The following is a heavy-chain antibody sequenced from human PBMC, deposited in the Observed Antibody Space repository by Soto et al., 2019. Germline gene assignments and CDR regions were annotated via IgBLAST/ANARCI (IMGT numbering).Heavy chain of an antibody. CDR2: INHSGST. CDR1: GGSFSGYY. CDR3: ARGLSKWGFDYMGV. V-gene: IGHV4-34*01. J-gene: IGHJ6*03. Sequence: QVQLQQWGAGLLKPSETLSLTCAVYGGSFSGYYWSWIRQPPGKGLEWIEEINHSGSTNYNPSLKSRVTISVDTSKNQLSLKLSSVPAADTAVYYCARGLSKWGFDYMGVWGKGNTVNVSS. D-gene: IGHD7-27*01.